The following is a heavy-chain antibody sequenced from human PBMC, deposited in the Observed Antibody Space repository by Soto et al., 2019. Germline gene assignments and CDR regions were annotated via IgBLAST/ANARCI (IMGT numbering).Heavy chain of an antibody. V-gene: IGHV1-2*04. Sequence: ASVKVSCKASGYTFTGYYMHWVRQAPGQGLEWMGWINPNSGGTNYAQKFQGWVTMTRDTSISTAYMELSRLRSDDTAVYYCAILSSGRDGYNQGHALDIWGQGTMVTVS. CDR2: INPNSGGT. CDR3: AILSSGRDGYNQGHALDI. CDR1: GYTFTGYY. D-gene: IGHD3-10*02. J-gene: IGHJ3*02.